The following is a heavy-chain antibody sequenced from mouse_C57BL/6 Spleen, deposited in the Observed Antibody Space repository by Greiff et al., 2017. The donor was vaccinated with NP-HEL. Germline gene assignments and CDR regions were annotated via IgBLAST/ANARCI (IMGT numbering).Heavy chain of an antibody. CDR3: AKSDDGYYVGYFDV. Sequence: VQLQQSGPELVKPGASVKMSCKASGYTFTDYNMHWVKQSHGKSLEWIGYINPNNGGTSYNQKFKGKATLTVNKSSSTAYMELRSLPSEDSAVYYCAKSDDGYYVGYFDVWGTGTTVTVSS. CDR1: GYTFTDYN. D-gene: IGHD2-3*01. J-gene: IGHJ1*03. CDR2: INPNNGGT. V-gene: IGHV1-22*01.